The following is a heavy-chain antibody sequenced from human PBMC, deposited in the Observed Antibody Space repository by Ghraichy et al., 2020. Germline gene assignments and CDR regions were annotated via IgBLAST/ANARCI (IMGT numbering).Heavy chain of an antibody. D-gene: IGHD3-10*01. V-gene: IGHV1-69*13. J-gene: IGHJ4*02. CDR1: GGTFGTYT. Sequence: SVKVSCKASGGTFGTYTVSWVRQAPGQGLQWTGGIVPILGTSNYAQNLQGRVTITADESTGTVYMDLSRLTSEDTAVYYCAAWAGSTYYSCWFGPLDYWGQGTLVTVSS. CDR3: AAWAGSTYYSCWFGPLDY. CDR2: IVPILGTS.